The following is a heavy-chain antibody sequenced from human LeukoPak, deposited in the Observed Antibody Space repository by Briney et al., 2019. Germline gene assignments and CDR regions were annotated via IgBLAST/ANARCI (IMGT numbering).Heavy chain of an antibody. V-gene: IGHV4-61*08. CDR1: GASVSSGGYY. Sequence: SETLSLTCTVSGASVSSGGYYWSWLRQPPGKGLEWIGYIYYSGSTNYNPSLKSRVTISVDTSKNQFSLKLSSVTAADTAVYYCASSIRDDILTGYTTDYWGQGTLVTVSS. CDR2: IYYSGST. J-gene: IGHJ4*02. CDR3: ASSIRDDILTGYTTDY. D-gene: IGHD3-9*01.